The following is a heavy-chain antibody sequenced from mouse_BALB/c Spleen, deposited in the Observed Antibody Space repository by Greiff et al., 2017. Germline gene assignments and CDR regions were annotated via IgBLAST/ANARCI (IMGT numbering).Heavy chain of an antibody. CDR2: ISSGSSTI. V-gene: IGHV5-17*02. Sequence: EVKVVESGGGLVQPGGSRKLSCAASGFTFSSFGMHWVRQAPEKGLEWVAYISSGSSTIYYADTVKGRFTISRDNPKNTLFLQMTSLRSEDTAMYYCARFRDYFDDWGQGTTLTVSS. J-gene: IGHJ2*01. CDR1: GFTFSSFG. CDR3: ARFRDYFDD.